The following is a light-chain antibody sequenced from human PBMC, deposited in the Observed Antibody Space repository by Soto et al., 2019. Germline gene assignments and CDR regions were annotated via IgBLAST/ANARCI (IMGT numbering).Light chain of an antibody. CDR1: QSITNW. CDR3: QQYHSYPFT. CDR2: KAS. J-gene: IGKJ3*01. Sequence: DIQMTQSPSTLSASVGDRPSITCRASQSITNWLAWYQQKPGKAPKLLIYKASRLQSEVPSRFSGSASGPEFTLTISSLQPDDFATYYCQQYHSYPFTFGPGTKVDIK. V-gene: IGKV1-5*03.